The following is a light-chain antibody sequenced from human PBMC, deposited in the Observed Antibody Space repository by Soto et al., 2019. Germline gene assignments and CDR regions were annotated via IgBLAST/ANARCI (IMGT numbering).Light chain of an antibody. V-gene: IGKV1-39*01. J-gene: IGKJ1*01. CDR1: QSITTY. Sequence: DIQMTQSPSSLSAAVGDRVTITCRASQSITTYLNWYQQKPGKAPNLLIYTTSNLESGVPSRFSGSGSGTDFTLTINSLQPEDLATYFCKQSCSRPRKFGQGTKVDIK. CDR2: TTS. CDR3: KQSCSRPRK.